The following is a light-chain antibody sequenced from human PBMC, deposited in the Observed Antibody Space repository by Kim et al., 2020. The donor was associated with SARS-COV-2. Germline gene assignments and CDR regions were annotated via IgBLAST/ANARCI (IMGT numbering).Light chain of an antibody. J-gene: IGKJ1*01. CDR2: DAS. CDR3: QQRSNWPPWT. Sequence: EIVLTQSPATLSLSPGERATLSCRASQSVSSYLAWYQQKPGQAPRLLIYDASNRRTGIPARFSGSGSGTDFTLTISSLEPEDFAVYYCQQRSNWPPWTFGQGTKVDIK. CDR1: QSVSSY. V-gene: IGKV3-11*01.